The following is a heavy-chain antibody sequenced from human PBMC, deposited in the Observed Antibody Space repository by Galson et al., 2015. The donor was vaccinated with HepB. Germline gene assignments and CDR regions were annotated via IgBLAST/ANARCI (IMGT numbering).Heavy chain of an antibody. D-gene: IGHD1-26*01. CDR1: GFTVTSHY. CDR2: MYSDGST. V-gene: IGHV3-66*04. CDR3: ATPHQISGTYHLDY. Sequence: SLRLSCAASGFTVTSHYMTWVRQAPGKGLEWVAVMYSDGSTHYADSVKGRFAISRDNSKNTLYVQMNSLRAEDTAVYYCATPHQISGTYHLDYWGQGTLVTVSS. J-gene: IGHJ4*02.